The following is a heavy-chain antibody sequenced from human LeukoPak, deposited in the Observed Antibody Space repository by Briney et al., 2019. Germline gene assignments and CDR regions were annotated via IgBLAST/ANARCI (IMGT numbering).Heavy chain of an antibody. CDR1: GGSIGSGDYS. CDR2: IYYSGST. J-gene: IGHJ3*02. D-gene: IGHD6-19*01. Sequence: SETLSLTCTVSGGSIGSGDYSWSWIRQPPGKGLEWIGYIYYSGSTYYNPSLKSRVTISVDTSKNQFSLKLSSVTAADTAVYYCATSSGGPVHDAFDIWGQGTMVTVSS. CDR3: ATSSGGPVHDAFDI. V-gene: IGHV4-30-4*01.